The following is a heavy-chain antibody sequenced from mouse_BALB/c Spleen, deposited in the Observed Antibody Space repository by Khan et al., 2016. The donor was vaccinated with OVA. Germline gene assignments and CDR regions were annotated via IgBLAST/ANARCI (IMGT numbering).Heavy chain of an antibody. CDR1: GFNIKDTY. CDR3: IRGAYSGLFAY. V-gene: IGHV14-3*02. J-gene: IGHJ3*01. CDR2: IDPANGDV. Sequence: VRLQQSGADFVKPGASVKLSCTASGFNIKDTYMHWINQRPQQGLVWIGRIDPANGDVKYDPKFQDKATIAADASSNTAYLQLSRLTSEDTAVXYCIRGAYSGLFAYWGQGTLVTVSA. D-gene: IGHD2-10*01.